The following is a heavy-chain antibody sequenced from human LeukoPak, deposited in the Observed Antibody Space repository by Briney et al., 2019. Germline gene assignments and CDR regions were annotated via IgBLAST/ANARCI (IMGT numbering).Heavy chain of an antibody. V-gene: IGHV3-23*01. CDR3: ARHGSITMVRGGLRYYYMDV. Sequence: GGSLRLSCAGSRFTFTTYAMSWVRQAPGRGLEWVSSISNSGATTYYADSVKGRFTISRDNSKNTLYFQMNSLRAEDTAVYYCARHGSITMVRGGLRYYYMDVWGKGTTVTISS. CDR2: ISNSGATT. D-gene: IGHD3-10*01. J-gene: IGHJ6*03. CDR1: RFTFTTYA.